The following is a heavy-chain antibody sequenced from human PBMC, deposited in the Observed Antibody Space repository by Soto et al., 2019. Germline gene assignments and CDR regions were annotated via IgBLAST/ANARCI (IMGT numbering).Heavy chain of an antibody. CDR3: ARGLKQQWLRVTPNTRDY. J-gene: IGHJ4*02. CDR2: MNPNSGNT. CDR1: GYTFTSYD. V-gene: IGHV1-8*01. Sequence: ASVKVSCKASGYTFTSYDINWVRQATGQGLEWMGWMNPNSGNTGYAQKFQGRVTKTRNTSISTAYMELSSLRSEDTAVYYCARGLKQQWLRVTPNTRDYWGQGTLVTVSS. D-gene: IGHD6-19*01.